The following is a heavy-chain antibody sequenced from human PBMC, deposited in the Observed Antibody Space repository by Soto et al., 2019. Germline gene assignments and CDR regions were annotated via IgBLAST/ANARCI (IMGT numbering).Heavy chain of an antibody. D-gene: IGHD3-3*01. Sequence: ASVKVSCKASGYTFTSYAMHWVRQAPGQRLEWMGWINAGNGNTKYSQKFQGRVTITRDTSASTAYMELSSLRSEDTAVYYCARAFLREAVNAEFDYWGKVTLVTVSS. V-gene: IGHV1-3*01. CDR1: GYTFTSYA. J-gene: IGHJ4*02. CDR3: ARAFLREAVNAEFDY. CDR2: INAGNGNT.